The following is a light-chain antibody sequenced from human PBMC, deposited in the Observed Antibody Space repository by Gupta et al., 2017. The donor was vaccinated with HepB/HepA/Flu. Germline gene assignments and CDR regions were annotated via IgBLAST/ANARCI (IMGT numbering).Light chain of an antibody. CDR1: QSVLYRSNNKNY. Sequence: DIVMTQSPDSLAVSLGERATINCKSSQSVLYRSNNKNYLAWYQQKPGQPPKLLIYWASTRESGVPDRFSGSGSETDFTLTISSLQAEDVAVYYCQQYYDIPRTFGQGTKVEIK. CDR2: WAS. CDR3: QQYYDIPRT. J-gene: IGKJ1*01. V-gene: IGKV4-1*01.